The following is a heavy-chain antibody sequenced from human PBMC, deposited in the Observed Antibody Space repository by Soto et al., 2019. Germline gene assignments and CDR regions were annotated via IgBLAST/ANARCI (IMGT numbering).Heavy chain of an antibody. Sequence: KASETLSLTCTVSGTSISSYYWSWIRQPPGKGLEWIANIHYSGTTNYNPSLASRVTLSVDTSKNQFSLKMTSVTAADRAMYFCGRYNSYAIDYWGRGTLVTVSS. CDR1: GTSISSYY. J-gene: IGHJ4*02. D-gene: IGHD2-8*01. V-gene: IGHV4-59*01. CDR3: GRYNSYAIDY. CDR2: IHYSGTT.